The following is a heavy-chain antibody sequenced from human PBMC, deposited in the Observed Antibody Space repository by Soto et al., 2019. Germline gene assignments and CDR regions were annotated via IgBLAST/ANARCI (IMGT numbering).Heavy chain of an antibody. J-gene: IGHJ4*02. V-gene: IGHV3-30*18. CDR2: ISHDGTAK. CDR3: AKDVCSGGWDNYYDN. CDR1: GFTVNNFG. D-gene: IGHD2-15*01. Sequence: QVHLVESGGGVVQPGRSLRLSCAASGFTVNNFGMHWVRQAPGKGPEWVAMISHDGTAKYYADSVKGRFTISRDNSKNTLYLQMNNLRTEDTAVYYCAKDVCSGGWDNYYDNWGQGTLVTVSS.